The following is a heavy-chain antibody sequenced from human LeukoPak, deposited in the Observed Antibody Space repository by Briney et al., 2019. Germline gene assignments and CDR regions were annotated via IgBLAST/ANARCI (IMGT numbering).Heavy chain of an antibody. Sequence: GESLKISCKGSGYSFTSYWIGWVRQMPGKGLEWMGIIYPGDSDTRYSPSFQGQVTISADKSISTAYLQWSSLKASDTAMYYCARPSIDFWSGYSAFDIWGQGTMVTVSS. D-gene: IGHD3-3*01. J-gene: IGHJ3*02. CDR2: IYPGDSDT. CDR3: ARPSIDFWSGYSAFDI. V-gene: IGHV5-51*01. CDR1: GYSFTSYW.